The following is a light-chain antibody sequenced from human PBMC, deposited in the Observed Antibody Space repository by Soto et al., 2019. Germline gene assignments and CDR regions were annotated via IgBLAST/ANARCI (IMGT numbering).Light chain of an antibody. CDR1: QSISGY. J-gene: IGKJ2*01. V-gene: IGKV3-11*01. Sequence: ELVLTQSPATLTLSPGERATLSCRASQSISGYSAWYQQKPSQAPRLLIYDTSNRATGIPARFSGSGSGTDFTLTISGLEPEDFAVYYCQQRSNWQYTFGLGTRLEIK. CDR2: DTS. CDR3: QQRSNWQYT.